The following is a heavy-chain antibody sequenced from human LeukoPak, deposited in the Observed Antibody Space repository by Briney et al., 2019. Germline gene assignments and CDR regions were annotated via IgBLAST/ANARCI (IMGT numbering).Heavy chain of an antibody. V-gene: IGHV3-11*01. D-gene: IGHD3-3*02. CDR2: ISSSGSTI. Sequence: GGSLRLSCAASGFTFSDYYMSWIRQAPGKGLEWVSYISSSGSTIYYADSVKGRFTISRDNAKNSLYLQMNSLRAEDTAAYYCARGGELDYYYYYGMDVWGQGTTVTVSS. CDR3: ARGGELDYYYYYGMDV. J-gene: IGHJ6*02. CDR1: GFTFSDYY.